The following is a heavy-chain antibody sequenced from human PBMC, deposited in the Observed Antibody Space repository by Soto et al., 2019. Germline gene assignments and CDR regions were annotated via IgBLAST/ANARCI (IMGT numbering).Heavy chain of an antibody. V-gene: IGHV4-30-4*01. CDR2: IFYSGSA. D-gene: IGHD1-7*01. CDR3: ARGTAGTIRGGMDV. CDR1: GGSISSGNYY. J-gene: IGHJ6*02. Sequence: SETLSLTCTVSGGSISSGNYYWSWIRRPPGKGLEWIGYIFYSGSAYYNPSLKSRVTISVDTSKNQFSLKLTSVTAADTAVYYCARGTAGTIRGGMDVWGQGTTVTVSS.